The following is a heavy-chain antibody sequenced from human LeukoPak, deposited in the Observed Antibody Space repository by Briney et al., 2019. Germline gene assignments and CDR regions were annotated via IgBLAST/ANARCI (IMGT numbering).Heavy chain of an antibody. J-gene: IGHJ5*02. CDR2: IYYSGST. V-gene: IGHV4-59*12. D-gene: IGHD5-12*01. CDR3: ARVGYSGYDFDSDNWFDP. Sequence: KPSETLSLTCTVPGVSISSYYWSWIRQPPGKGLEWIGYIYYSGSTNYNPSLKSRVTISVDTSKNQFSLKLSSVTAADTAVYYCARVGYSGYDFDSDNWFDPWGQGTLVTVSS. CDR1: GVSISSYY.